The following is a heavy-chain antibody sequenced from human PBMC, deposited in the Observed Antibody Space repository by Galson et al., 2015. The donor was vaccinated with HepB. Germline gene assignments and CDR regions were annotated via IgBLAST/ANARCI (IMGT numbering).Heavy chain of an antibody. J-gene: IGHJ4*02. D-gene: IGHD3-10*01. Sequence: SLRLSCAASGFTFSSYVMHWVRQAPGKGLEWVAVIAYDGSNKYYADSVRGRFTISRDNSRNTLYLQMNSLRAEDTAVYYCARDPGVGGGLGESYCFDYWGQGTLVTVSS. CDR1: GFTFSSYV. CDR2: IAYDGSNK. V-gene: IGHV3-30*03. CDR3: ARDPGVGGGLGESYCFDY.